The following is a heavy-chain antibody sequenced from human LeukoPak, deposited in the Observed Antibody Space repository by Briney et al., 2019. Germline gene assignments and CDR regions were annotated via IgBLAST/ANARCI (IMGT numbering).Heavy chain of an antibody. CDR2: ISSSGSTI. CDR1: GFTFSDYY. J-gene: IGHJ4*02. CDR3: ARGNSNYYGSGSYYKTFDY. D-gene: IGHD3-10*01. Sequence: GGSLRLSCAASGFTFSDYYMSWIRQAPGKGLEWVSYISSSGSTIYYADSVKGRFTISRDNAKNSLYLQMNSLRAENTAVYYCARGNSNYYGSGSYYKTFDYWGQGTLVTVSS. V-gene: IGHV3-11*04.